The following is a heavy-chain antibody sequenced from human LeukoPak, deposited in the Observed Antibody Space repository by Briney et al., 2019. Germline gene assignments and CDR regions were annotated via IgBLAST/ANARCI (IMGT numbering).Heavy chain of an antibody. D-gene: IGHD2-21*01. CDR2: IYTSGSI. CDR3: ARGVVIAPQTFDY. V-gene: IGHV4-61*02. Sequence: SETLSLTCIVSGGSTSSAAYYWSWIRQPAGKGLEWIGRIYTSGSIDYNPSLKSRLTISVDTSNNQFSLTLSSVTAADTAVYYCARGVVIAPQTFDYWGQGTLVTVSS. J-gene: IGHJ4*02. CDR1: GGSTSSAAYY.